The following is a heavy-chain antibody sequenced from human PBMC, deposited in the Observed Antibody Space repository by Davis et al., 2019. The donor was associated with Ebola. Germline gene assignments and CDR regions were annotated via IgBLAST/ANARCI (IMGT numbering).Heavy chain of an antibody. J-gene: IGHJ4*02. V-gene: IGHV3-7*01. Sequence: PGGSLRLSCAASGFTFSTYWMSWVRQAPGKGLEWVANIKEDGSEIQYVDSVKGRFTISRDNAKNSLYLQMNSLSAEDTAVYYCARGWGEGYYFDYWGQGTLVTVSS. CDR2: IKEDGSEI. D-gene: IGHD7-27*01. CDR3: ARGWGEGYYFDY. CDR1: GFTFSTYW.